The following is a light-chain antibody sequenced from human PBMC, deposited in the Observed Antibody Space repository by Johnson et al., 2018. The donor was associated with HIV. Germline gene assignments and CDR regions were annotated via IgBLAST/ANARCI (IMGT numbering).Light chain of an antibody. V-gene: IGLV1-51*02. Sequence: HSVLTQPPSVSAAPGQKVTISCSGSSSNIGNNYVSWYQQLPGTAPKLLIYENNKRPSGIPDRFSGSKSGTSATLGITGLQTGDEADYYCGTWDSSLSAEVFGTATKVTVL. J-gene: IGLJ1*01. CDR1: SSNIGNNY. CDR2: ENN. CDR3: GTWDSSLSAEV.